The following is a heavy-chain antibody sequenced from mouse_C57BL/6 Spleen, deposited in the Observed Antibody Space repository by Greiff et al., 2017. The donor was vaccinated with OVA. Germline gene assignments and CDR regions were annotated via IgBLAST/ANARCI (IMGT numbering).Heavy chain of an antibody. V-gene: IGHV1-50*01. J-gene: IGHJ2*01. Sequence: QVQLQQPGAELVKPGASVKLSCKASGYTFTSYWMQWVKQRPGQGLEWIGEIDPSDSSTNYNQKFKGKATLTVDTSSSTAYMQLSSLTSEDSAVYYCAKTAQANDYFDYWGQGTTLTVSS. CDR2: IDPSDSST. CDR3: AKTAQANDYFDY. D-gene: IGHD3-2*02. CDR1: GYTFTSYW.